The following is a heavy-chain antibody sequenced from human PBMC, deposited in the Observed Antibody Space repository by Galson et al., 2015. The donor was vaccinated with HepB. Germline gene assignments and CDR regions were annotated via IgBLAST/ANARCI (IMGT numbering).Heavy chain of an antibody. CDR2: TYYRSKWSN. CDR3: ARSMHLGRGFDF. Sequence: CAISGDSVSSNTVGWNWIRQSPSRGLEWLGRTYYRSKWSNDYAQSVQSRITINPDTSKNQISLQLNSVTPEDTAVYYCARSMHLGRGFDFWGQGTLVTVSS. D-gene: IGHD2/OR15-2a*01. CDR1: GDSVSSNTVG. J-gene: IGHJ4*02. V-gene: IGHV6-1*01.